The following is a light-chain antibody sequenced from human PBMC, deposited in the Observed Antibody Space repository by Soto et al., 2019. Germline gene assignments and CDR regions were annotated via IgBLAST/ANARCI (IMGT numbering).Light chain of an antibody. Sequence: QSVLTQPASVSGSPGQSITISCTGTSSDVGGYNYVSWYQQHPGKAPKLMIYDVSNRPSGVSYRFSGSKSGNTASLPISGLQAEDEADYYCSSYTSSSTKVFGGGTKLTVL. V-gene: IGLV2-14*01. CDR2: DVS. CDR1: SSDVGGYNY. CDR3: SSYTSSSTKV. J-gene: IGLJ2*01.